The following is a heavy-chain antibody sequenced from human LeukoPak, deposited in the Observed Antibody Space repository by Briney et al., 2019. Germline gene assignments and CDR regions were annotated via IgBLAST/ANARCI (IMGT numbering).Heavy chain of an antibody. D-gene: IGHD2/OR15-2a*01. CDR1: GYTFTGYY. CDR3: ARCSRGDYSLLDNF. J-gene: IGHJ4*02. V-gene: IGHV1-2*02. CDR2: INLNSGDT. Sequence: ASVKVSCKASGYTFTGYYMHWVRQAPGQGLEWMGWINLNSGDTNYAQNFQGRVTMTRDTSISTAYMELSRLTSDDTAVYYCARCSRGDYSLLDNFWGQGTLVTVSS.